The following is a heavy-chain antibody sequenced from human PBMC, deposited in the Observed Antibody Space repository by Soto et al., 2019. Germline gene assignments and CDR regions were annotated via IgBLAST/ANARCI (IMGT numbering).Heavy chain of an antibody. CDR2: IYYSGST. CDR3: AREDDYSFDY. Sequence: SETLRVTWTVACGYISSYDGRWIRQPPGKGLEWIGYIYYSGSTNYNPSLKSRVTISVDTSKNQFSLKLSSVTAADTAVYYCAREDDYSFDYWGQGTLVTVSS. J-gene: IGHJ4*02. D-gene: IGHD2-21*02. CDR1: CGYISSYD. V-gene: IGHV4-59*01.